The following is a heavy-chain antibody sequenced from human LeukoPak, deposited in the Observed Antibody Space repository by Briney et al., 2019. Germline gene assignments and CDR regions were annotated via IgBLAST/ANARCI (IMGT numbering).Heavy chain of an antibody. D-gene: IGHD3-9*01. CDR1: GYTFTSYG. J-gene: IGHJ5*02. V-gene: IGHV1-18*01. CDR3: ARNDILTGYYKADWFDP. Sequence: ASVKVSCKASGYTFTSYGISWVRQAPGQGLEWMGWISAYNGNTNYAQKLQGRVTMTTDTSTSTAYMELRSLRSDDTAVYYCARNDILTGYYKADWFDPWGQGTLVTVSS. CDR2: ISAYNGNT.